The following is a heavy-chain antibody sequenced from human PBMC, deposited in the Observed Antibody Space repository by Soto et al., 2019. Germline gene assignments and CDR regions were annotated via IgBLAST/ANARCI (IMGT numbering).Heavy chain of an antibody. J-gene: IGHJ3*01. CDR1: W. CDR3: VRVMGSVGCFHQALAL. D-gene: IGHD1-26*01. V-gene: IGHV3-7*01. Sequence: WSRWISKKQRMGLEWVAIIKQDGSEKYYVDSVKGRFTISRDNAKNSLFLQMNSLRVEDTAVYMCVRVMGSVGCFHQALALWGKGTLVTVSS. CDR2: IKQDGSEK.